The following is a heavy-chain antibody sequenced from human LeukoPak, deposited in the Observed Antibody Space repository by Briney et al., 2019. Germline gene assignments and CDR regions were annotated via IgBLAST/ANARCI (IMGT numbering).Heavy chain of an antibody. J-gene: IGHJ3*02. Sequence: SETLSLTCRVSGASISTYYWSWIRQPVGKGLEWIGQIKTTGSTHYNSSLESRVTMSLDTSKKEFSLNLTSVTAADTAVYYCAKDGADYGDYERGAFDIWGQGTMVTVSS. D-gene: IGHD4-17*01. V-gene: IGHV4-4*07. CDR2: IKTTGST. CDR1: GASISTYY. CDR3: AKDGADYGDYERGAFDI.